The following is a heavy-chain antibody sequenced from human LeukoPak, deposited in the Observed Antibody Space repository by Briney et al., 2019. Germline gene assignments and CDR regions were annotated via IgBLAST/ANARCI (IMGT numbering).Heavy chain of an antibody. CDR1: GYTFTAYY. J-gene: IGHJ5*02. CDR2: VNPSGGST. Sequence: ASVKVSCKASGYTFTAYYMHWVRQAPGQGLEWMGIVNPSGGSTSYAQKFQGRVTMTRDTSTSTVYMELSGLRSEDTAVYYCARVSDSSGYSSNYNWFDPWGQGTLVTVSS. D-gene: IGHD3-22*01. V-gene: IGHV1-46*01. CDR3: ARVSDSSGYSSNYNWFDP.